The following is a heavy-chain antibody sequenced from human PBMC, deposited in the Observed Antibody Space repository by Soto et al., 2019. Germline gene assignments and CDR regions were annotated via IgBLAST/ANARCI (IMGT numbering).Heavy chain of an antibody. J-gene: IGHJ4*02. D-gene: IGHD2-15*01. Sequence: LSLTCTVSGGSMSSYYWTWLRQSPGRGLEWIGYISYSGSTYYNPSLKSRVTISADTSKNQFSLRMNSMIAADTAVYYCARADPDASVGYWGQGTLVTVSS. CDR1: GGSMSSYY. CDR3: ARADPDASVGY. CDR2: ISYSGST. V-gene: IGHV4-59*01.